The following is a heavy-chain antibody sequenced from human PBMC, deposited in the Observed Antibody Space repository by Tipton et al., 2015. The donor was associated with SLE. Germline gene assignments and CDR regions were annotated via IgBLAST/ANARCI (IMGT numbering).Heavy chain of an antibody. D-gene: IGHD1-1*01. Sequence: TLSLTCALYGGSFSGYYWNWIRQPPGKGLEWIGEINHSGSTNYNPSLKSRVTISVDTSKNQFSLKLSSVTAADTAVYYCARAPGLERSYYYYYMDVWGKGTTVTVSS. CDR3: ARAPGLERSYYYYYMDV. CDR1: GGSFSGYY. CDR2: INHSGST. V-gene: IGHV4-34*01. J-gene: IGHJ6*03.